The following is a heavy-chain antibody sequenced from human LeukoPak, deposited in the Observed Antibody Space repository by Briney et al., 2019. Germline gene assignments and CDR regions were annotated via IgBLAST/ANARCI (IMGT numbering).Heavy chain of an antibody. CDR1: GFTFSSYW. CDR3: ARVTHYGDLPRGY. D-gene: IGHD4-17*01. V-gene: IGHV3-21*01. Sequence: GGSLRLSCAASGFTFSSYWMHWVRQAPGKGLEWVSSISSSSSYIYYADSVKGRFTISRDNAKNSLYLQMNSLRAEDTAVYYCARVTHYGDLPRGYWGQGTLVTVSS. CDR2: ISSSSSYI. J-gene: IGHJ4*02.